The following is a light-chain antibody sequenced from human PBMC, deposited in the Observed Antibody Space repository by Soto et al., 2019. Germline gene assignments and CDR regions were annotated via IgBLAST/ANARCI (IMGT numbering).Light chain of an antibody. V-gene: IGKV1-39*01. J-gene: IGKJ1*01. CDR3: QQSYSTSPT. CDR2: AAS. CDR1: HTINNY. Sequence: DIQMTQSPSSLSASVGDRVTITCRAGHTINNYLNWYQQRPGKAPKLLIYAASSLQSGVPSRFRGSRSGTDFTLTITSLQPEDFATYFCQQSYSTSPTFGQGTKVEIK.